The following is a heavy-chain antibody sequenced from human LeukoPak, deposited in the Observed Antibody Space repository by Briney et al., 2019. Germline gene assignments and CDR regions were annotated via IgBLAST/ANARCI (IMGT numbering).Heavy chain of an antibody. CDR2: IIPILGIA. Sequence: GASVKVSCKASGGTFSSYAISWVRQAPGQGLEWMGRIIPILGIANYAQKFQGRVTITADKSTSTAYMELSSLRSEDTAVYYCAREPDYYGSGSYYPDAFDIWGQGTMVTVSS. CDR3: AREPDYYGSGSYYPDAFDI. CDR1: GGTFSSYA. V-gene: IGHV1-69*04. D-gene: IGHD3-10*01. J-gene: IGHJ3*02.